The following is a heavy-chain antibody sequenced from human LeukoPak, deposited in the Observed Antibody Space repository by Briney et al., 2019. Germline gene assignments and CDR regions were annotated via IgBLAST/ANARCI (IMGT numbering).Heavy chain of an antibody. CDR2: INHSGST. CDR3: ARINSWSRAFDI. V-gene: IGHV4-34*01. Sequence: SETLSLTCAVYGGSFSGYYWSWIRQPPGKGLEWIGEINHSGSTNYNPSLKSRVTISVDTSKNQFSLKLSSVTAAGTAVYYCARINSWSRAFDIWGQGTMVTVSS. D-gene: IGHD2-8*02. J-gene: IGHJ3*02. CDR1: GGSFSGYY.